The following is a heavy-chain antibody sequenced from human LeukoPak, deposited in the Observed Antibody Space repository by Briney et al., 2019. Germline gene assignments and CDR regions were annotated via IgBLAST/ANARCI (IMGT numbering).Heavy chain of an antibody. J-gene: IGHJ4*02. D-gene: IGHD3-22*01. CDR2: ISAYNGNT. CDR3: ARAARGYYDSSGYYGY. CDR1: GYTLTGYG. V-gene: IGHV1-18*01. Sequence: ASVKVSCKASGYTLTGYGISWVRQAPGQGLEWMGWISAYNGNTNYAQKLQGRVTMTTDTSTSTAYMELRSLRSDDTAVYYCARAARGYYDSSGYYGYWGQGTLVTVSS.